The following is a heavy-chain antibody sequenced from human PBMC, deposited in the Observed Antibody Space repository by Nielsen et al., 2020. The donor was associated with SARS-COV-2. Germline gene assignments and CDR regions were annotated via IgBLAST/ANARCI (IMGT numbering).Heavy chain of an antibody. CDR3: ARDRSITSRHYSYFYFMDV. CDR2: INPDNGDT. J-gene: IGHJ6*02. CDR1: GYTFTYYA. V-gene: IGHV1-3*01. Sequence: ASVKVSCKASGYTFTYYATHWVRRAPGRGLEWMGWINPDNGDTKYSQNFQGRVTVTRDTSASTAYMELSSLRSEDTAVYYCARDRSITSRHYSYFYFMDVWGQGTTVTVSS. D-gene: IGHD2-2*01.